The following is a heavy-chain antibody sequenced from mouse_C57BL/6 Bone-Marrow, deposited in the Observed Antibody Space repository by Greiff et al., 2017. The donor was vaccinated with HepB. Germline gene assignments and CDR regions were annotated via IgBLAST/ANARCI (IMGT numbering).Heavy chain of an antibody. CDR1: GFNIKDYY. CDR3: AWGRSYLYFDY. Sequence: EVQLQQSGAELVKPGASVKLSCTASGFNIKDYYMHWVKQRTEQGLEWIGRIDPEDGETKYAPEFQGKATITADTSSNTAYLQLSSLTSEDTAVYYCAWGRSYLYFDYWGQGTTLTVSS. V-gene: IGHV14-2*01. J-gene: IGHJ2*01. D-gene: IGHD1-1*01. CDR2: IDPEDGET.